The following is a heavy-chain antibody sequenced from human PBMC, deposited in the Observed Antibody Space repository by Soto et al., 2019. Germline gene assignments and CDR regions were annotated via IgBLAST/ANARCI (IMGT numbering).Heavy chain of an antibody. CDR2: IVVGSGNT. D-gene: IGHD3-22*01. Sequence: QMQLVKSGPEVKKPGTSVKVSCKASGFTFTSSAVQWVRQARGKSLEWIGWIVVGSGNTNYAQKFQERVTITRDMTTSTAYMELSSLRSEDTAVYECAALGPTGVVGTFDYWCQGALVTVSS. CDR3: AALGPTGVVGTFDY. J-gene: IGHJ4*02. V-gene: IGHV1-58*01. CDR1: GFTFTSSA.